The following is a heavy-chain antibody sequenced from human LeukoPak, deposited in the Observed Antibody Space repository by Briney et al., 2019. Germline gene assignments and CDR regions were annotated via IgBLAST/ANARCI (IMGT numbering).Heavy chain of an antibody. J-gene: IGHJ4*02. CDR1: GFTFSSYA. CDR3: ARALATTGTSLEDY. D-gene: IGHD1-1*01. CDR2: ISYDGSNK. V-gene: IGHV3-30*01. Sequence: GGSLRLSCAASGFTFSSYAMPWVRQAPGKGLEWVAVISYDGSNKYYADSVKGRFTISRDNSKNTLYLQMNSLRAEDTAVYYCARALATTGTSLEDYWGQGTLVTVSS.